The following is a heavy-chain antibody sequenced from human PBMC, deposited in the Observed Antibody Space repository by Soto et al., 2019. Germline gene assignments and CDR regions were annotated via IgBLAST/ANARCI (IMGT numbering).Heavy chain of an antibody. CDR1: GGSISSGGYY. J-gene: IGHJ3*02. Sequence: SETLSLTCTVSGGSISSGGYYWSWIRQHPGKGLEWIGYIYYSGSTYYNPSLKSRVTISVDTSKNQFSLKLSSVTAADTAVYYCATGGITGTLGAFDIWGRGTMVTVSS. D-gene: IGHD1-7*01. CDR2: IYYSGST. V-gene: IGHV4-31*03. CDR3: ATGGITGTLGAFDI.